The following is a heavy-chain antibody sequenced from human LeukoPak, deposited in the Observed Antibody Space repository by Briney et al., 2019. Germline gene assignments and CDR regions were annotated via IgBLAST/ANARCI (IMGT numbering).Heavy chain of an antibody. D-gene: IGHD3-22*01. V-gene: IGHV5-51*01. J-gene: IGHJ4*02. CDR3: ARPNYFDRSGYYAY. CDR1: GYNFTNYW. Sequence: GESLKISCEASGYNFTNYWIGWVRQMPGKGREWVGIIYPDDSDTRYSPSFQGQVTISADKSISTAYLQWSRLKASDTALYYCARPNYFDRSGYYAYWGQGTLVTVSS. CDR2: IYPDDSDT.